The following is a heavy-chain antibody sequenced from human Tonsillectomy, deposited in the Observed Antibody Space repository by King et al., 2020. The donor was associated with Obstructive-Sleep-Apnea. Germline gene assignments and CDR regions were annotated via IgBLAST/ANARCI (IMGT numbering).Heavy chain of an antibody. V-gene: IGHV4-39*07. CDR1: GGSVSSSSYY. D-gene: IGHD3-22*01. CDR2: IYYSGST. Sequence: LPLQESGPGLVKPSETLSLTCTVSGGSVSSSSYYWGWIRQPPGKGLEWIGSIYYSGSTYYNPSLKSRVTISLDTSKNQFSLKLSSVTAADTAVYYCARSPEYYYDSSGDLGGYYFDYWGQGTLVTVSS. J-gene: IGHJ4*02. CDR3: ARSPEYYYDSSGDLGGYYFDY.